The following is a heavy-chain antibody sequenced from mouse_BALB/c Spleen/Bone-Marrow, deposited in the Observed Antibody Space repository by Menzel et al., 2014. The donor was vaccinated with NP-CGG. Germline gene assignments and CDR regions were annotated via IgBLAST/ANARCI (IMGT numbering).Heavy chain of an antibody. J-gene: IGHJ4*01. CDR3: ARSGKVRNAMDY. CDR2: ISGXYGDA. Sequence: VQLQQSGAKLVRPGVSVKISCKGSGYTFTDHAMPPPNRSHPKSLEWIGLISGXYGDAIYNQKFKGKATMTVDKSSSTAYMELARLTSEDSAIYYCARSGKVRNAMDYWGQGTSVTVSS. D-gene: IGHD2-14*01. V-gene: IGHV1S137*01. CDR1: GYTFTDHA.